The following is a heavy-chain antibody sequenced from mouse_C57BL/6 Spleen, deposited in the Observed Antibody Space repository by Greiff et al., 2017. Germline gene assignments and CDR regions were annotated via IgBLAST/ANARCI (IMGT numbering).Heavy chain of an antibody. Sequence: DVQLVESVAELVRPGASVKLSCTASGFNIKNTYMHWVKQRPEQGLEWIGRIDPANGNTTYAPKFQGKATITADTTSNTAYLQLSSLTSDDTAIYYCARGMITTYYFDYWGQGTTLTVSS. CDR1: GFNIKNTY. CDR3: ARGMITTYYFDY. V-gene: IGHV14-3*01. D-gene: IGHD2-4*01. J-gene: IGHJ2*01. CDR2: IDPANGNT.